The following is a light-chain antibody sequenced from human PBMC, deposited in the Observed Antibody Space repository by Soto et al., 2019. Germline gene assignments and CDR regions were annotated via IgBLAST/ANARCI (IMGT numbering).Light chain of an antibody. CDR2: GTS. CDR1: QSVSSSY. CDR3: QQYGSSALT. J-gene: IGKJ4*01. V-gene: IGKV3-20*01. Sequence: EIVLTQSPGTLSLSPGERATLSCRASQSVSSSYLVWYQQRPGQPPRLLIYGTSNRAAGISDRFTGTGSGTDFTLTIYRLEPEDSAVYYCQQYGSSALTFGGGTKV.